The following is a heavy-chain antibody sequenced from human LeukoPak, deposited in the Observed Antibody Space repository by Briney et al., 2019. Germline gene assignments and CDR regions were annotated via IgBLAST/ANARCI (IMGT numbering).Heavy chain of an antibody. V-gene: IGHV3-23*01. CDR1: GFTFSSYA. CDR2: ISGSGGST. CDR3: AKSRASYYYYMDV. J-gene: IGHJ6*03. Sequence: PGGSLRLSCAASGFTFSSYAMSWVRQAPGKGLEWVSAISGSGGSTYYADSVKGRFTISRDNSKNTLYPQMNSLRAEDTAVYYCAKSRASYYYYMDVWGKGTTVTVSS.